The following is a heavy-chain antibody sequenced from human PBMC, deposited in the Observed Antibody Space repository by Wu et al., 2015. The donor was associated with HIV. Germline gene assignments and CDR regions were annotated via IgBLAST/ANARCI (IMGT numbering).Heavy chain of an antibody. Sequence: QVQLVQSGTELKRPGSSVKISCKASGGTFSSYAINWVRQAPGQGLEWVGRITPMFGTPDYARKFRGRVTMTEDTSTDTAYMELSSLRSEDTAVYYCATDLRAKYAFDIWGQGTMVTVSS. V-gene: IGHV1-69*08. CDR3: ATDLRAKYAFDI. CDR2: ITPMFGTP. CDR1: GGTFSSYA. J-gene: IGHJ3*02.